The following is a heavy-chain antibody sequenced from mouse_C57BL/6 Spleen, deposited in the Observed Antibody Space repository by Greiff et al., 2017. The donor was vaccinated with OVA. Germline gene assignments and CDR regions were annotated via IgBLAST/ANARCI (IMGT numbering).Heavy chain of an antibody. J-gene: IGHJ1*03. CDR2: INSDGGST. CDR3: ARRGYYWYFYV. V-gene: IGHV5-2*01. D-gene: IGHD2-2*01. CDR1: EYEFPSHD. Sequence: EVQRVESGGGLVQPGESLKLSCESNEYEFPSHDMSWVRKTPDKRLELVAAINSDGGSTYYPDTMERRFIISRDNTKKTLYLQRISLRSEDTALYYCARRGYYWYFYVWGTGTTVTVSS.